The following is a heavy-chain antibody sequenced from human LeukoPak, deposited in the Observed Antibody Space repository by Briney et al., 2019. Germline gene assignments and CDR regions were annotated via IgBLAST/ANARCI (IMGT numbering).Heavy chain of an antibody. V-gene: IGHV3-48*03. CDR1: GFTFSSYE. Sequence: GGSLRLSCAFSGFTFSSYEMNWVRQAPGKGLELVSYISDSGSSIYPADSVKGRFTISRDNAKNSLYLQMNGLRDEDTAVYYCARRLPYYGMDGWGQGTTVTVSS. CDR3: ARRLPYYGMDG. CDR2: ISDSGSSI. J-gene: IGHJ6*02.